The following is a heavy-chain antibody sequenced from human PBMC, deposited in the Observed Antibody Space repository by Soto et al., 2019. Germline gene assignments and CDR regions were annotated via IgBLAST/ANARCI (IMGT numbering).Heavy chain of an antibody. CDR3: TTEDPSWISGLEY. CDR1: GASFTNAW. V-gene: IGHV3-15*01. Sequence: EVQLVESGGGLVKPGESLRLSCEASGASFTNAWMNWVRQAPGKGLEWVGRIKTRIDSATTDYAAPVKGRFTISRDDSKNTLYLQMDSLKTEDTAVYYCTTEDPSWISGLEYWGQGTLVSVSS. D-gene: IGHD5-12*01. J-gene: IGHJ4*02. CDR2: IKTRIDSATT.